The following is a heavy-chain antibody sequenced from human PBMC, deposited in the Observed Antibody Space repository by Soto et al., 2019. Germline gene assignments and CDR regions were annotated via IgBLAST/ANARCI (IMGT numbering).Heavy chain of an antibody. J-gene: IGHJ5*02. D-gene: IGHD2-8*01. CDR3: ARGGTYCTNGVCYTNTPRVWFDP. CDR1: GYTFTSYG. Sequence: VASVKVSCKASGYTFTSYGISWVRQAPGQGLEWMGWISAYNGNTNYAQKLQGRVTMTTDTSTSTAYMELRSLRSDDTAVYYCARGGTYCTNGVCYTNTPRVWFDPWGQGTLVTVS. CDR2: ISAYNGNT. V-gene: IGHV1-18*04.